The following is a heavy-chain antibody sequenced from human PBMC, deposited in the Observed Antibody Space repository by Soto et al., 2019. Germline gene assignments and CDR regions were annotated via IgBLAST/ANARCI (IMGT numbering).Heavy chain of an antibody. CDR2: ISGSGGST. CDR3: VGTRCELLAVLTD. V-gene: IGHV3-23*01. J-gene: IGHJ4*02. CDR1: GFTFSRYV. D-gene: IGHD1-1*01. Sequence: GGSRRPSCPASGFTFSRYVMSWDSPPAGKELVWGSGISGSGGSTYCADSVMGRITISRDDSRNTLYLQMNSLRAEDTTVYYCVGTRCELLAVLTDWGQGTLVTVSS.